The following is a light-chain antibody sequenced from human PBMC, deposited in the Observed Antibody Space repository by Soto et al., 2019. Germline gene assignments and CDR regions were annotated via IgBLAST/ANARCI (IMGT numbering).Light chain of an antibody. CDR1: SSDVGAYNY. CDR3: SSYTLTSTQV. J-gene: IGLJ1*01. CDR2: EVS. Sequence: QSVLTQPASVSLSPGQSITISCSGTSSDVGAYNYVSWYQLHPGKAPKLIISEVSNRPSGVSSRFSGSKSANTASLTISGLQPEDEADYYCSSYTLTSTQVFGTGTKVTVL. V-gene: IGLV2-14*01.